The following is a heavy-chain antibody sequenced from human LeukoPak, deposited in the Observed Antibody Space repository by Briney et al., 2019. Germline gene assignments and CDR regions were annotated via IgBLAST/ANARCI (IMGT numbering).Heavy chain of an antibody. CDR2: ISSSSSYI. J-gene: IGHJ4*02. CDR3: ARDQWELGPVNFDY. V-gene: IGHV3-21*01. CDR1: GFTFSSYS. Sequence: GGSLRLSCAASGFTFSSYSMNWVRQAPGKGLEWVSSISSSSSYIYYADSVKGRFTISRDNAKNSLYLQMNSLRAEDTAVYYCARDQWELGPVNFDYWGQGTLVTVSS. D-gene: IGHD1-26*01.